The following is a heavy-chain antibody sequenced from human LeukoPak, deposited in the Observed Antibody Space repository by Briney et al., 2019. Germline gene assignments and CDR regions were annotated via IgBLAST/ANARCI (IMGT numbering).Heavy chain of an antibody. Sequence: GGSLRLSCAASGFTFSSYAMHWVRQAPGKGLEWVGVISYDGSNKYYADSVKGRFTISRDNSKTTLYLQMNSLSAEDTAVYYCAKKALWYDILTGYYLSWPSYFDYWGQGTLVTVSS. V-gene: IGHV3-30-3*02. CDR3: AKKALWYDILTGYYLSWPSYFDY. D-gene: IGHD3-9*01. CDR2: ISYDGSNK. CDR1: GFTFSSYA. J-gene: IGHJ4*02.